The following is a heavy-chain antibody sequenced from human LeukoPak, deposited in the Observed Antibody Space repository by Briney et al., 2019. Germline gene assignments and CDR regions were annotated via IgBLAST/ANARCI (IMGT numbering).Heavy chain of an antibody. V-gene: IGHV1-8*03. Sequence: ASVKVSCKASGYTFTSYDINWVRQATGQGLEWMGWMNPNSGNTGYAQKFQGRVTITRNTSISTAHMELSSLRSEDTAVYYCATRRGSVPYYFDYWGQGTLVTVSS. D-gene: IGHD2-15*01. CDR2: MNPNSGNT. J-gene: IGHJ4*02. CDR1: GYTFTSYD. CDR3: ATRRGSVPYYFDY.